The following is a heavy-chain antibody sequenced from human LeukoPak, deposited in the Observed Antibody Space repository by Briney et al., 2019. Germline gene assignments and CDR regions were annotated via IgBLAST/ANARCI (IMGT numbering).Heavy chain of an antibody. CDR3: ARVGSIAAAGTPDY. D-gene: IGHD6-13*01. Sequence: RGSLRLSCAASGFTFSDYYMSWIRQAPGKGLEWVSHISGSGSTKIYADSVKGRFTISRDNAENSLYLQVNSLRAADTAVYYCARVGSIAAAGTPDYWGQGTLVTVSS. V-gene: IGHV3-11*01. CDR2: ISGSGSTK. CDR1: GFTFSDYY. J-gene: IGHJ4*02.